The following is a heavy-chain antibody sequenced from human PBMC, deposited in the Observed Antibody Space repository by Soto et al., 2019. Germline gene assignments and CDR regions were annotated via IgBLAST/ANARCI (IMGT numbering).Heavy chain of an antibody. CDR2: ISAYNVNP. CDR1: GYTFTSYG. D-gene: IGHD2-2*01. CDR3: ASVPDAARGSRVS. Sequence: QVTLVQSGAEVKKPGASVKVSCKASGYTFTSYGISWVRQAPGQGLEWMGWISAYNVNPNYAPKLQGRVTMTPDTGTSKAFMELRSLKSDDTAVYCFASVPDAARGSRVSCGQGTLVAVAS. J-gene: IGHJ4*02. V-gene: IGHV1-18*01.